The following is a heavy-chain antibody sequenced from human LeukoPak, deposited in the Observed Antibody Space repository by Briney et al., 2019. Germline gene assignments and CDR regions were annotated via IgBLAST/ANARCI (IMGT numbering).Heavy chain of an antibody. CDR2: ITGSGAFT. J-gene: IGHJ3*02. Sequence: PGGSLRLSCAASGFSFIKYSMTWVRQAPGKGLEWVSAITGSGAFTDYADSVKGRFTISRDNSKNTLFLQMNSLRAEDTAVYYCARSNYYDSRSWGFDIWGQGTMVTVSS. CDR3: ARSNYYDSRSWGFDI. D-gene: IGHD3-22*01. CDR1: GFSFIKYS. V-gene: IGHV3-23*01.